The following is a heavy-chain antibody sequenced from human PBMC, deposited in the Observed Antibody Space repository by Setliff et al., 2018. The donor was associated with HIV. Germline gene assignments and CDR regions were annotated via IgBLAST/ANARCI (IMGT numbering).Heavy chain of an antibody. D-gene: IGHD2-8*01. V-gene: IGHV1-2*06. J-gene: IGHJ3*02. Sequence: ASVKVSCKASGYTFTSHMHWVRQAPGQGLEWVGRIDPNNGDTSFAQRFQGRVTMTRDTSTDTVYMKLSSLRSEDTAMYYCALITTTFDIWGQGTMVTVSS. CDR3: ALITTTFDI. CDR1: GYTFTSH. CDR2: IDPNNGDT.